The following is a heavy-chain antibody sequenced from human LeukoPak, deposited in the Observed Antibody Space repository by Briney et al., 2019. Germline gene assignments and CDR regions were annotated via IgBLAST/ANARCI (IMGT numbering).Heavy chain of an antibody. V-gene: IGHV3-11*04. J-gene: IGHJ3*02. CDR1: GFTFTNAW. Sequence: GGSLRLSCAASGFTFTNAWMSWVRQAPGKGLEWVSYISSSGSTIYYADSVKGRFTISRDNAKNSLYLQMNSLRAEDTAVYYCARDKRLLRLGELSLYDAFDIWGQGTMVTVSS. D-gene: IGHD3-16*02. CDR3: ARDKRLLRLGELSLYDAFDI. CDR2: ISSSGSTI.